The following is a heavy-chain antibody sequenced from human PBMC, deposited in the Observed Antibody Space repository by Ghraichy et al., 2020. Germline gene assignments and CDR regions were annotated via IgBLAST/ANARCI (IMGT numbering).Heavy chain of an antibody. J-gene: IGHJ4*02. CDR1: GDSVSSSTYY. V-gene: IGHV4-39*01. Sequence: SETLSLTCTVSGDSVSSSTYYWGWIRQSPGKGLEWIGSIYYGGNTYYNPSLKSRVTISVDSSRNQFALKLSSVTAADTAVYYCARGSYYYDSSGYYFDYWGQGTPVTVSS. CDR2: IYYGGNT. D-gene: IGHD3-22*01. CDR3: ARGSYYYDSSGYYFDY.